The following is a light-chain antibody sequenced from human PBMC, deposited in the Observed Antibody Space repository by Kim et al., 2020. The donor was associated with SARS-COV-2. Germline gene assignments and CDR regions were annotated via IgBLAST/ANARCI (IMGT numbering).Light chain of an antibody. CDR3: SSYAGNNIWI. CDR1: SSDVGGYNY. Sequence: QSALTQPPSASGSPGQSVTISCTGTSSDVGGYNYVSWYQHHPGKVPKLMIYEVTNRPSGVPDRFSASKSGNTASLTVSGLQAEDEADYYCSSYAGNNIWIFGGGTQLTVL. J-gene: IGLJ2*01. CDR2: EVT. V-gene: IGLV2-8*01.